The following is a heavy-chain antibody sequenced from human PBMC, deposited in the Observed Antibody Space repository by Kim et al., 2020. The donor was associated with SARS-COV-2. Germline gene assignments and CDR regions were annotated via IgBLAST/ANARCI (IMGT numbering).Heavy chain of an antibody. CDR1: GFTFSASA. V-gene: IGHV3-73*01. CDR3: SSFYCIGPNCLFY. J-gene: IGHJ4*02. D-gene: IGHD2-2*01. Sequence: GGSLRLSCAASGFTFSASAMHWVRQASGKGLEWVGRISSKANTYATAYTASVTGRFTISRDDSTNTAYLQMNSLKTEDTAVYYCSSFYCIGPNCLFYWGQGTLVTVSS. CDR2: ISSKANTYAT.